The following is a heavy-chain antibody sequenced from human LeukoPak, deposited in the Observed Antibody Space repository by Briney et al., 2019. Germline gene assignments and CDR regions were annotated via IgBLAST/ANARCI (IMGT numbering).Heavy chain of an antibody. CDR1: GASINDFY. V-gene: IGHV4-59*01. CDR2: VYYGGST. D-gene: IGHD5-12*01. J-gene: IGHJ4*02. Sequence: PSETPSLTCAASGASINDFYWTWIRQPPGKGLEWIGYVYYGGSTNYNPSLKSRVSMSVDTSKNQFSLTLTSVTVADTAFYYCARGGIRGYSAFDNLDFWGLGTHVTVSS. CDR3: ARGGIRGYSAFDNLDF.